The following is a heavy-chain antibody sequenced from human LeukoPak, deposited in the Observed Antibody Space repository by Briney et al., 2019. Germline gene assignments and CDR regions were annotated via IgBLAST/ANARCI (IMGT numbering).Heavy chain of an antibody. V-gene: IGHV4-59*01. D-gene: IGHD6-13*01. CDR3: ARGFASSWYYFDY. CDR1: GGSISNFY. J-gene: IGHJ4*02. CDR2: IYNSGST. Sequence: SETLSLTCTVSGGSISNFYWSWIRQSPGERLEWMGYIYNSGSTNYNPSLKSRVTISVDTSKNQFSLKLGFVTAADTAMYYCARGFASSWYYFDYWGQGTLVTVSS.